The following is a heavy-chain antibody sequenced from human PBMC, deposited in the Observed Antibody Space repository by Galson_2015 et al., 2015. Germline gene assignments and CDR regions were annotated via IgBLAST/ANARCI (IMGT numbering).Heavy chain of an antibody. D-gene: IGHD4-17*01. CDR3: VTITVTTRWAFDY. Sequence: SLRLSCAASGFSVSSNYMSWVRQAPGAGLEWVSFIYSGGNTYYADPVKGRFTISRDNYKDTLFLQMNSLRAEDTAVYFCVTITVTTRWAFDYWGQGALVTVSS. J-gene: IGHJ4*02. CDR1: GFSVSSNY. V-gene: IGHV3-53*01. CDR2: IYSGGNT.